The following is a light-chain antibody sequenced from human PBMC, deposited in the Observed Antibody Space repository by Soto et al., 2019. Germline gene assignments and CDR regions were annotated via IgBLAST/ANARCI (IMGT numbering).Light chain of an antibody. V-gene: IGKV1-27*01. CDR3: QKYASAPLT. CDR1: QGISNN. CDR2: CAS. J-gene: IGKJ2*01. Sequence: DIQMTQSPSSLSASVGDSVTITCRASQGISNNLAWYQQKPGKVPKLLIYCASTLQSGVPSRFSGSRSGTDSTLIISLLQPEDVVSYYCQKYASAPLTFGQGTKLDFK.